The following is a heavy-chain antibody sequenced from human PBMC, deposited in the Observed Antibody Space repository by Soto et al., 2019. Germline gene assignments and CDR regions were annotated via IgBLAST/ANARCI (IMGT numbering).Heavy chain of an antibody. Sequence: SETLSLTCAVYGGSFSGYYWSWIRQPPGKGLEWIGEINHSGSTNYNPSLKSRVTISVDTSKNQFSLKLSSVTAADTAVYYCARGGRSALPIVVVPAAKFDPWGQGTLVTVSS. D-gene: IGHD2-2*01. CDR2: INHSGST. J-gene: IGHJ5*02. V-gene: IGHV4-34*01. CDR1: GGSFSGYY. CDR3: ARGGRSALPIVVVPAAKFDP.